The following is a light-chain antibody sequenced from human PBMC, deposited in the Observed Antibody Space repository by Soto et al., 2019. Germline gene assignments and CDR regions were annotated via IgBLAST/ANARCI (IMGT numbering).Light chain of an antibody. Sequence: DIQMTQSPSSLSASVEDRVIITCRASQSISNHLNWYQQKPGKAPKLLIFAASSLQSGVPSRFSGSRSGPDFTLTISSLQPEDFATDHCQQYNSQWTFGQGTSWISN. CDR1: QSISNH. CDR3: QQYNSQWT. V-gene: IGKV1-39*01. J-gene: IGKJ1*01. CDR2: AAS.